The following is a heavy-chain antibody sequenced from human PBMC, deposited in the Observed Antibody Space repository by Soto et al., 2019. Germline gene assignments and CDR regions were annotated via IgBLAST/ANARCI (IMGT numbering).Heavy chain of an antibody. Sequence: SGPTLVNPTQTLTLTCTFSGFSLSTSGVGVGWIRQPPGKALEWLALLYWDDDKRYSPSLKSRLTITKDTSKNQVVLTMTNMDPVDTATYYCAHIRITMIVGAGYFQHWGQGTLVTVSS. D-gene: IGHD3-22*01. CDR1: GFSLSTSGVG. CDR2: LYWDDDK. CDR3: AHIRITMIVGAGYFQH. J-gene: IGHJ1*01. V-gene: IGHV2-5*02.